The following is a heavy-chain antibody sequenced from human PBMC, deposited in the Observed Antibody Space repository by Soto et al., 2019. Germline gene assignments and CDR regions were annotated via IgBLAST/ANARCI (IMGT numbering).Heavy chain of an antibody. Sequence: GGSLRLSCAASGFTFSSYAMSWVRQAPGKGLEWVSAISGSGGSTYYADSVKGRFTISRDNSKNTLYLQMNSLRAEDTAVYYCASLLLWFGELSAFDYWGQGTLVTVSS. D-gene: IGHD3-10*01. CDR2: ISGSGGST. CDR1: GFTFSSYA. V-gene: IGHV3-23*01. CDR3: ASLLLWFGELSAFDY. J-gene: IGHJ4*02.